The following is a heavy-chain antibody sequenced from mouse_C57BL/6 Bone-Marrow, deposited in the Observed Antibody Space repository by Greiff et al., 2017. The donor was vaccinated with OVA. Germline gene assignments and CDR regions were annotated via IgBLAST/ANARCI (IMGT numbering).Heavy chain of an antibody. D-gene: IGHD1-1*01. J-gene: IGHJ1*03. CDR3: ARWNYYGSSYWYFDV. V-gene: IGHV1-50*01. CDR2: IDPSDSYT. CDR1: GYTFTSYW. Sequence: QVQLQQPGAELVKPGASVKLSCKASGYTFTSYWMQWVKQRPGQGLEWIGEIDPSDSYTNYNQKFKGKATLTVDTSSSPAYMQLSSLTSEDSAVYYCARWNYYGSSYWYFDVWGTGTTVTVSS.